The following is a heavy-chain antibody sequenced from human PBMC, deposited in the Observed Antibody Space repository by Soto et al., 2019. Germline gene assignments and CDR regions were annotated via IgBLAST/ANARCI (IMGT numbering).Heavy chain of an antibody. CDR3: AQRYYYDNSGLWDS. V-gene: IGHV3-23*01. CDR2: ITSGGDTT. CDR1: GFTFSSFA. Sequence: EVQLLESGGDLIQPGGSLRLSCAASGFTFSSFAMSWVRQAPGKGLQWVSTITSGGDTTYYTDSVKGRFTISRDNSKNTLYLQMNRLRAEDTALYYCAQRYYYDNSGLWDSWGQGTLVTVSS. J-gene: IGHJ4*02. D-gene: IGHD3-22*01.